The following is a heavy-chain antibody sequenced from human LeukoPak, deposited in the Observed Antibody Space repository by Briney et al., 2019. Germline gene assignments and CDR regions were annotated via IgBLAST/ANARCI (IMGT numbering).Heavy chain of an antibody. CDR2: IYYSGST. CDR3: ARAFTYYYDSSGYSFDY. J-gene: IGHJ4*02. D-gene: IGHD3-22*01. CDR1: GGSISSYY. Sequence: SETLSLTRTVSGGSISSYYRSWIRQPPGKGLEWIGYIYYSGSTNYNPSLKSRVTISVDTSKNQFSLKLSSVTAADTAVYYCARAFTYYYDSSGYSFDYWGQGTLVTVSS. V-gene: IGHV4-59*01.